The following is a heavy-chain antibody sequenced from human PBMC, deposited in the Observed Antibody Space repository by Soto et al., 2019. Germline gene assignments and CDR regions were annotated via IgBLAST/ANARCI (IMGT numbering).Heavy chain of an antibody. Sequence: PGGSLRLSCVASGFTFSSYAMHWVRQAPGKGLEWVAVISYDGSNKYYADSVKGRFTISRDNSKNTLYLQMNSLRAEDTAVYYCARDRQYSSSWLDYWGQGTLVTVSS. CDR1: GFTFSSYA. V-gene: IGHV3-30*01. CDR3: ARDRQYSSSWLDY. J-gene: IGHJ4*02. D-gene: IGHD6-13*01. CDR2: ISYDGSNK.